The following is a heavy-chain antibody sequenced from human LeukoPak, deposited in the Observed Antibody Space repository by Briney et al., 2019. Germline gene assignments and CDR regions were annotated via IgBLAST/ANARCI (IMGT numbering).Heavy chain of an antibody. CDR1: GFTFSSYA. CDR3: AKDQGFYDSGSYSAASDI. J-gene: IGHJ3*02. Sequence: GGSLRLSCAASGFTFSSYAMHWVRQAPGKGLEWVAVISYDGSNKYYADSVKGRFTISRDNSMDTLYLQMNSLSTEDTAVYYCAKDQGFYDSGSYSAASDIWGQGTMVTVSS. D-gene: IGHD3-10*01. CDR2: ISYDGSNK. V-gene: IGHV3-30-3*01.